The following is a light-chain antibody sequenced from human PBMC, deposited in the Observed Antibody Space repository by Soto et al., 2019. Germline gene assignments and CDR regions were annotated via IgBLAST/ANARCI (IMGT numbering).Light chain of an antibody. Sequence: QSALTQPPSASGSPGQSVTISCTGTSSDVGRYDYVSWYQQEPGKAPKLIIYEVSKRPSGVPHRFSGSKSGSTASLTVSGLQAEDEADYYCCSYTGSNTLVVFGGGTKVTVL. CDR2: EVS. CDR3: CSYTGSNTLVV. CDR1: SSDVGRYDY. V-gene: IGLV2-8*01. J-gene: IGLJ2*01.